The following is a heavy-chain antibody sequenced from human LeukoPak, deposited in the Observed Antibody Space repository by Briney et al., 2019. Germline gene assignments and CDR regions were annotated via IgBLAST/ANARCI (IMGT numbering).Heavy chain of an antibody. CDR3: AREPPGY. CDR1: GGSVNSGNYY. J-gene: IGHJ4*02. V-gene: IGHV4-61*02. Sequence: PSQTLSLTCTVSGGSVNSGNYYWNWIRQPAGKGLEWIGRIYTNGGASYNPSLKSRVTISIDASKNQFSLKLSSVTAADTAVYYCAREPPGYWGQGILVTVSS. CDR2: IYTNGGA.